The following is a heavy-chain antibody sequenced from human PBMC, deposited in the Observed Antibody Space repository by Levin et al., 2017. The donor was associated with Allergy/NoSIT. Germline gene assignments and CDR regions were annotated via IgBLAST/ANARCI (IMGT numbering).Heavy chain of an antibody. Sequence: GESLKISCAASGFSFSDYAMHWVRQAPGKGLEWVAVISSDESSKYYADSVKGRFTISRDISQNMLFLQMNSLRVEDTAVYYCARGRGGGIGSPWYCMDYWGQGTLVPVSS. J-gene: IGHJ4*02. CDR2: ISSDESSK. CDR3: ARGRGGGIGSPWYCMDY. CDR1: GFSFSDYA. V-gene: IGHV3-30-3*01. D-gene: IGHD6-13*01.